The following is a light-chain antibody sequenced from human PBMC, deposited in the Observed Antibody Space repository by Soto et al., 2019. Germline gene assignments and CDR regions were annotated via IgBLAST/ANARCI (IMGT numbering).Light chain of an antibody. CDR1: QSITNR. CDR3: QQYYSYPRK. Sequence: DIQMTPSPSSPSASVGDRVTITCRASQSITNRLAWYQQKPGKAPKVLIYDASNLQSGVPSRFSGSRSGTDFTLTISCLQSEAFATYYCQQYYSYPRKFGQGTKVDI. V-gene: IGKV1-5*01. CDR2: DAS. J-gene: IGKJ1*01.